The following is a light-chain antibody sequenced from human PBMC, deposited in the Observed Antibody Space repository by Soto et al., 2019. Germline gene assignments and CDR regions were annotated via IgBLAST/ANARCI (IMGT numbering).Light chain of an antibody. V-gene: IGKV1-39*01. J-gene: IGKJ2*01. CDR3: QQSFTTPYT. Sequence: DIQMTQSPSSLSASVGDRVTITCPASQTINKNLNWYQQKPGQAPRLLIYSTSDFQSGVPSRFSGSGSGTDFTLTISDLQPEDFATYYCQQSFTTPYTFGQGTELEI. CDR1: QTINKN. CDR2: STS.